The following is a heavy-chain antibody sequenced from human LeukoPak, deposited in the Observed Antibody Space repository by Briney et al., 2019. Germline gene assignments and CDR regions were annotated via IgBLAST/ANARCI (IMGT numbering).Heavy chain of an antibody. Sequence: PGGSLRLSCAASGFTFDDYAMHWVRHAPGKGLEWVSGISWNSGSIGYADSVKGRFTISRDNAKNSLYLQMNSLRAEDTALYYCAKEIAAAEYYYYGMDVWGQGTTVTVSS. CDR3: AKEIAAAEYYYYGMDV. CDR1: GFTFDDYA. J-gene: IGHJ6*02. CDR2: ISWNSGSI. D-gene: IGHD6-13*01. V-gene: IGHV3-9*01.